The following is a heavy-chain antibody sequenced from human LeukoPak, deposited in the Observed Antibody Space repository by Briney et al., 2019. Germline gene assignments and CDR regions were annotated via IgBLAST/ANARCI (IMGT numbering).Heavy chain of an antibody. J-gene: IGHJ4*02. CDR3: AKQRMATITVDY. CDR2: IYHSGST. Sequence: PSETLSLTCTVSGYSISSGYYWGWIRQPPGKGLEWIGSIYHSGSTYCNPSLKSRVTISVDTSKNQFSLKLSSVTAADTAVYYCAKQRMATITVDYWGQGTLVTVSS. D-gene: IGHD5-24*01. CDR1: GYSISSGYY. V-gene: IGHV4-38-2*02.